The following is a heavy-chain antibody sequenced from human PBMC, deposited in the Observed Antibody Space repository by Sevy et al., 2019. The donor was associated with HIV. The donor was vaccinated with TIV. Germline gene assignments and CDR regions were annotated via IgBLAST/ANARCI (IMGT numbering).Heavy chain of an antibody. D-gene: IGHD3-10*01. CDR2: IWYDGSNK. CDR1: GFTFSSYG. J-gene: IGHJ6*02. CDR3: ARYLKYGSGSYPQIHYYYGIDV. V-gene: IGHV3-33*01. Sequence: GGSLRLSCAASGFTFSSYGMHWVRQAPGKGLEWVAVIWYDGSNKYYADSVKGRLTIPTDNSKNTLYLQMTTLRAEDTAVYYCARYLKYGSGSYPQIHYYYGIDVWGQGTTVTVSS.